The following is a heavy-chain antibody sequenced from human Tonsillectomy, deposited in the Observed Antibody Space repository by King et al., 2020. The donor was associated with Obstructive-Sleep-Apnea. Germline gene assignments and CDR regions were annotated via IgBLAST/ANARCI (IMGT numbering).Heavy chain of an antibody. D-gene: IGHD3-9*01. J-gene: IGHJ5*02. CDR3: ARDHQKYYDILTGYYTLGGFDP. V-gene: IGHV4-31*03. CDR1: GGSISSGGYY. Sequence: QVQLQESGPGLVKPSQTLSLTCTVPGGSISSGGYYWSWIRQHPGKGLEWIGYIYYSGSTYYNPSLKSRVTISVDTSKNQFSLKLSSVTAADTAVYYCARDHQKYYDILTGYYTLGGFDPWGQGTLVTVSS. CDR2: IYYSGST.